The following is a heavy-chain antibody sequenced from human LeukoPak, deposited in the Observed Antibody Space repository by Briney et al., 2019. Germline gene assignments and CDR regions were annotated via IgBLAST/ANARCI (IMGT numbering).Heavy chain of an antibody. CDR1: GFTFSSYG. CDR3: AKGERAYCSSTTCYAVY. V-gene: IGHV3-30*02. CDR2: IRNDGSNK. Sequence: GGSLRLSCAASGFTFSSYGMHWVRQAPGKGLEWVSFIRNDGSNKYYADSVKGRFTISRDNSKNTLDPQMNSLRAEDTAVYYCAKGERAYCSSTTCYAVYWGQGTLVTVSS. J-gene: IGHJ4*02. D-gene: IGHD2-2*01.